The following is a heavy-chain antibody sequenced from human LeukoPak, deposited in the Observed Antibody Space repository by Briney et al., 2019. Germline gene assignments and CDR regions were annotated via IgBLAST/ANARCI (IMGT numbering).Heavy chain of an antibody. CDR2: VNSDGSTT. V-gene: IGHV3-74*01. J-gene: IGHJ4*02. CDR3: ARGYYSSSRFDS. D-gene: IGHD6-13*01. CDR1: GFPFSNYW. Sequence: GGSLRLSCAASGFPFSNYWMHWLRQAPGKGLVWVSRVNSDGSTTNYADSVKGRFTISRDNAENTLYMRMNSLRPEDTAVYYCARGYYSSSRFDSWGQGTLVTVSS.